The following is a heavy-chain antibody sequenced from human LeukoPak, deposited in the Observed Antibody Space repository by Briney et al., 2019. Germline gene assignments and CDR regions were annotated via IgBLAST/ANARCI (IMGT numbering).Heavy chain of an antibody. CDR1: GFGFNYYG. Sequence: PGGSLRLSCAASGFGFNYYGMVWFRQSPGKGLEWVAVISYDGSNKYYADSVKGRFTISRDNSKNTLYLQMNSLRAEDTAVYYCAKRGGCSGGSCYNWFDPWGQGTLVTVSS. CDR3: AKRGGCSGGSCYNWFDP. J-gene: IGHJ5*02. D-gene: IGHD2-15*01. CDR2: ISYDGSNK. V-gene: IGHV3-30*18.